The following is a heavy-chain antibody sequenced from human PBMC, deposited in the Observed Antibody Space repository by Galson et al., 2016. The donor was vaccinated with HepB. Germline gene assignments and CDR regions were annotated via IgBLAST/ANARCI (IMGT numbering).Heavy chain of an antibody. J-gene: IGHJ4*02. D-gene: IGHD6-19*01. CDR1: GLTFNIQY. V-gene: IGHV3-7*03. Sequence: SLRLSCAVSGLTFNIQYMSWVRQAPGKGLEWVATIAKDGSEENYVDSVKGRFTISRENAKNSAYLQMNNVKAEDTAIYYCVAGAGWLPDYWGQGTLVSVSS. CDR3: VAGAGWLPDY. CDR2: IAKDGSEE.